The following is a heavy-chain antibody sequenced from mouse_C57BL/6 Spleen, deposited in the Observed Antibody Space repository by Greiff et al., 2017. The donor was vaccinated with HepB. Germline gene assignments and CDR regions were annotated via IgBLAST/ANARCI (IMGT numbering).Heavy chain of an antibody. Sequence: VKLQESGPELVKPGASVKISCKASGYAFSSSWMNWVKQRPGKGLEWIGRIYPGDGDTNYNGKFKGKATLTADKSSSTAYMQLSSLTSEDSAVYFCARSGWLLNYFDYWGQGTTLTVSS. V-gene: IGHV1-82*01. CDR1: GYAFSSSW. CDR2: IYPGDGDT. J-gene: IGHJ2*01. CDR3: ARSGWLLNYFDY. D-gene: IGHD2-3*01.